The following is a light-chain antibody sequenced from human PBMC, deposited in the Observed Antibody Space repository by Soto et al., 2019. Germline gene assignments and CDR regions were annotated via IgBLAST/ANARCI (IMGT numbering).Light chain of an antibody. CDR3: GADHGSGSNFVYV. V-gene: IGLV9-49*01. CDR1: SGYSNYK. Sequence: QPVLTQPPSAPASLGASVTLTCTLSSGYSNYKVDWYQQRPGKGPRFVMRVGAGGIVGSKGDGIPDRFSVLGSGLNRYLTIKNIQEEDESDYHCGADHGSGSNFVYVFGTGTKLTV. CDR2: VGAGGIVG. J-gene: IGLJ1*01.